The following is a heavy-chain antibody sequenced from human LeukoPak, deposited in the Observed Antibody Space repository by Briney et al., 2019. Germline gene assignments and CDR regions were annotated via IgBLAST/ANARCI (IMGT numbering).Heavy chain of an antibody. CDR2: IWYDGSNK. CDR1: GLTFSSYG. V-gene: IGHV3-33*01. CDR3: ARDRGYCSSTSCYAGYFDY. J-gene: IGHJ4*02. Sequence: PGRSLRLSCAASGLTFSSYGMHWVRQAPGKGLEWVAVIWYDGSNKYYADSVKGRFTISRDNSKNTLYLQMNSLRAEDTAVYYCARDRGYCSSTSCYAGYFDYWGLGTLVTVSS. D-gene: IGHD2-2*01.